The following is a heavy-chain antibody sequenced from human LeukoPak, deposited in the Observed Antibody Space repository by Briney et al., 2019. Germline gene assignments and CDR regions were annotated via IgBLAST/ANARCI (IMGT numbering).Heavy chain of an antibody. CDR3: AKEPRGYSYGSFWFFDY. D-gene: IGHD5-18*01. CDR1: GFTFSSYA. V-gene: IGHV3-23*01. J-gene: IGHJ4*02. Sequence: PGGSLRLSCAASGFTFSSYAMSWVRQAPGKGLEWVSAISGSGGNTYYADSVKGRFTISRDNSKNTLYLQMNSLRAEDTAVYYCAKEPRGYSYGSFWFFDYWGQGTLVTVSS. CDR2: ISGSGGNT.